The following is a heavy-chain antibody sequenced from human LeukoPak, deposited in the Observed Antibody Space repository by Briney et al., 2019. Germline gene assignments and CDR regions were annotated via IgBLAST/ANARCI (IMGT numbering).Heavy chain of an antibody. CDR1: GFTFSSYW. CDR2: IKQDGSEK. Sequence: PGGSLRLSCAASGFTFSSYWMSWVRQAPGKGLEWVANIKQDGSEKYYVDSVKGRFTISRDNAKNSLYLQMNSLRAEDTAVYYCARDRAGDRLGYFDYWGQGTLVTVSS. J-gene: IGHJ4*02. CDR3: ARDRAGDRLGYFDY. V-gene: IGHV3-7*01. D-gene: IGHD7-27*01.